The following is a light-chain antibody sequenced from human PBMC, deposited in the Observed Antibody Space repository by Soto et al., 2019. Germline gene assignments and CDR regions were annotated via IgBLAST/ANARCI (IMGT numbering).Light chain of an antibody. CDR3: NSYVTSNVVV. J-gene: IGLJ2*01. Sequence: QSALTQPPSASGSPGQSVTISCTGTKNDIGVYDFVSWYQHHPGKAPRLIIYEVVQRPSGVPDRFSGSKSGNTASLTVSGLQADDEAVYYCNSYVTSNVVVFGGGTKLTVL. CDR1: KNDIGVYDF. V-gene: IGLV2-8*01. CDR2: EVV.